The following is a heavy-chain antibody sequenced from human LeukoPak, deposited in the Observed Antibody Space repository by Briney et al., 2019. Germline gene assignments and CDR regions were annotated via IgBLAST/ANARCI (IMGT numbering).Heavy chain of an antibody. CDR2: ISGSGGST. V-gene: IGHV3-23*01. D-gene: IGHD3-3*01. Sequence: GRSLRLSCAASGFTFSRYGMHWVRQAPGKGLEWVSAISGSGGSTYYADSVKGRFTISRDNSKNTLYLQMNSLRAEDTAVYYCAKSDFYFDYWGQGTLVTVSS. J-gene: IGHJ4*02. CDR1: GFTFSRYG. CDR3: AKSDFYFDY.